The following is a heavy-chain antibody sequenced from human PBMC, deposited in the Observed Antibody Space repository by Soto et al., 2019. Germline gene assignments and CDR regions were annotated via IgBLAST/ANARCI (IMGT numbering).Heavy chain of an antibody. CDR2: ISWNSGSI. CDR3: AKGKVYCSGGSCYFDY. Sequence: EVQLVESGGGLVQPGRSLRLSCAASGFTFDDYAMHWVRQAPGKGLEWVSGISWNSGSIGYADSVKGRFTISRDNAKNSLYLQMNSLRAEDTALYYCAKGKVYCSGGSCYFDYWGQGTLVTVSS. D-gene: IGHD2-15*01. J-gene: IGHJ4*02. CDR1: GFTFDDYA. V-gene: IGHV3-9*01.